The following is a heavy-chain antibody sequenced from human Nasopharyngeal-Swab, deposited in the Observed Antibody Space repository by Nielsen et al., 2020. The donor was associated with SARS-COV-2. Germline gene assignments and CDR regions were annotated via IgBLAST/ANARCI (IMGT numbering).Heavy chain of an antibody. CDR2: VNTDGSST. CDR3: ARGSLGSIDY. J-gene: IGHJ4*02. CDR1: GFTFSGYW. Sequence: GESLKISCAASGFTFSGYWMNWVRQAPGKGLVWVSRVNTDGSSTSYADSVKGRFTISRDNAKSTLYLQMNSLRDEDAAVYYCARGSLGSIDYWGQGTLVTVSS. D-gene: IGHD1-26*01. V-gene: IGHV3-74*01.